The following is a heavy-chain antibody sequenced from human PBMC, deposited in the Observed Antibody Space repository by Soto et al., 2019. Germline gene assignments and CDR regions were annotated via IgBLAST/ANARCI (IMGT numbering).Heavy chain of an antibody. D-gene: IGHD3-10*01. Sequence: GASVKVSCKASGGTFSSYTISWVRQAPRQGLEWMGRIIPILGIANYAQKFQGRVTITADKSTSTAYMELSSLRAEDTAVYYCAKSITMVRGVLYPYGMDVWGQGTTVTVSS. V-gene: IGHV1-69*02. J-gene: IGHJ6*02. CDR3: AKSITMVRGVLYPYGMDV. CDR1: GGTFSSYT. CDR2: IIPILGIA.